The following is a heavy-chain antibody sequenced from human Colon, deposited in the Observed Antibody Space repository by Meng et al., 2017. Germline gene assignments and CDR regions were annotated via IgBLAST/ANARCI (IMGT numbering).Heavy chain of an antibody. CDR3: ARAFLNDFGDYGY. Sequence: SETLSLTCAVSGYSISSGYYWGWIRQPPGMGLEWIGSIYHSGSTYYSPSLKSRVTISVDTSKNHFSLKLSSVTAADTAVYYCARAFLNDFGDYGYWGQGTLVTVSS. CDR1: GYSISSGYY. CDR2: IYHSGST. D-gene: IGHD4-17*01. V-gene: IGHV4-38-2*01. J-gene: IGHJ4*02.